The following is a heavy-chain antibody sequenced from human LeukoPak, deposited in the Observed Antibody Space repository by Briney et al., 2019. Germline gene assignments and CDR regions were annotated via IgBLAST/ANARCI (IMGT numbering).Heavy chain of an antibody. CDR2: IYYSGST. J-gene: IGHJ6*03. D-gene: IGHD3-9*01. Sequence: SETLSLTCTVSSGSISSYYWSWIRQPPGKGLECIGSIYYSGSTYYNPSLKSRVSISVDTSKNQFSLKLSSVTAADTAVYYCARRGYDILTGYHYYYYYMDVWGKGTTVTISS. CDR3: ARRGYDILTGYHYYYYYMDV. CDR1: SGSISSYY. V-gene: IGHV4-59*05.